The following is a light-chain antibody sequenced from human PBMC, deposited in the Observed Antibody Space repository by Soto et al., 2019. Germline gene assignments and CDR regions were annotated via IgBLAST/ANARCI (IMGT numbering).Light chain of an antibody. J-gene: IGKJ1*01. V-gene: IGKV3-20*01. CDR2: GAS. CDR3: QQYGSSRSWT. CDR1: QSVSSSY. Sequence: EIVLTQSPGTLSLSPGERATLSCRASQSVSSSYLAWYQQKPGQAPRLHIYGASSRATGIPDRFSGSGSGTDFTLTISRLEPEDFAVYYCQQYGSSRSWTFGQGTKVDIK.